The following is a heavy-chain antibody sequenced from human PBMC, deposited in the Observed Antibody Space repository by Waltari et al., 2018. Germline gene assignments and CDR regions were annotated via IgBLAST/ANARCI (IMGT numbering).Heavy chain of an antibody. CDR3: AGGYSSYYGMDV. CDR2: ISSTSSDI. J-gene: IGHJ6*02. Sequence: EVQLVESGGGLVKPGGSLRLSCAASVFTFNTYTMTWVRQAPGKGLEWVSSISSTSSDIYYADSVKGRFTISRDNAKSSLYLQLNSLRAEDTAVYYCAGGYSSYYGMDVWGQGTTVTVSS. D-gene: IGHD6-13*01. CDR1: VFTFNTYT. V-gene: IGHV3-21*02.